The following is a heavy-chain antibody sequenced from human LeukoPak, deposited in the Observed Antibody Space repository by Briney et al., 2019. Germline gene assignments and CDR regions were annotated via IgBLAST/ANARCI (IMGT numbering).Heavy chain of an antibody. Sequence: GGSLRLSCAASGFTFTNYWMSWVRQAPGKGLELVANIKRDRSEKYYVDSVKGRFTISRDNAKNSLYLQMNSLRAEDTAVYYCARLREIPVFGVVTKSPSYFDYWGQGTLVTVSS. D-gene: IGHD3-3*01. CDR2: IKRDRSEK. CDR1: GFTFTNYW. J-gene: IGHJ4*02. CDR3: ARLREIPVFGVVTKSPSYFDY. V-gene: IGHV3-7*01.